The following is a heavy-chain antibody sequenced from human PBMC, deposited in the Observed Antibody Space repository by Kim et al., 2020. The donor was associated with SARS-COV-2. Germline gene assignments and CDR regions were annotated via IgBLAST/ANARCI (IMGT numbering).Heavy chain of an antibody. CDR1: GYTLTELS. CDR2: FDPEDGET. CDR3: ATDKGSITGTTEFWYFDL. Sequence: ASVKVSCKVSGYTLTELSMHWVRQAPGKGLEWMGGFDPEDGETIYAQKFQGRVTMTEDTSTDTAYMELSSLRSEDTAVYYCATDKGSITGTTEFWYFDLWGRGTLVTVSS. J-gene: IGHJ2*01. V-gene: IGHV1-24*01. D-gene: IGHD1-7*01.